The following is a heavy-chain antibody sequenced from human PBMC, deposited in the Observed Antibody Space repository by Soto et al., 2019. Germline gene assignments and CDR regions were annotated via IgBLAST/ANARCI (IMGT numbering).Heavy chain of an antibody. CDR2: IIPIFGTA. Sequence: QVQLVQSGAEVKKPGSSVKVSCKASGGTFSSYAISWVRQAPGQGLEWMGGIIPIFGTANYAQKFQGRVTLTADRSTSTAYMELSSLRSEDTAVYYCATLPYYYDSSGYPEYFQHWGQGTLVTVSS. CDR1: GGTFSSYA. CDR3: ATLPYYYDSSGYPEYFQH. V-gene: IGHV1-69*14. J-gene: IGHJ1*01. D-gene: IGHD3-22*01.